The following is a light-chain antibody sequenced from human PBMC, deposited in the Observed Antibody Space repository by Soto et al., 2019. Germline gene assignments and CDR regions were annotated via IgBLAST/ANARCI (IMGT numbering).Light chain of an antibody. J-gene: IGKJ4*01. CDR2: GAF. CDR1: QSVSRN. Sequence: EIVLTQSPATLSLSPGERATLSCRASQSVSRNLAWYQQKPGQAPRLLIYGAFTRATGVPARFSGSGSGTEFTLTISSLQSEDSAVHYCQQYNDWPSLTFGGGTKVDIK. CDR3: QQYNDWPSLT. V-gene: IGKV3-15*01.